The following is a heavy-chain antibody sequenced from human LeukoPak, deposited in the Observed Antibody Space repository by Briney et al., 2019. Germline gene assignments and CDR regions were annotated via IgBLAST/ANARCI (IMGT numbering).Heavy chain of an antibody. CDR1: GFTFSNAW. V-gene: IGHV3-15*01. Sequence: NPGGSLRLSCAASGFTFSNAWMSWVRQAPGKGLEWVGHIKSKIDGETTGYAAPVKGRFTISRDDSKNMLYLQMNSLKTEDTAVYYCTTELGLSLGVRYFDHWGQGTSATVSS. CDR2: IKSKIDGETT. D-gene: IGHD3-10*01. J-gene: IGHJ4*02. CDR3: TTELGLSLGVRYFDH.